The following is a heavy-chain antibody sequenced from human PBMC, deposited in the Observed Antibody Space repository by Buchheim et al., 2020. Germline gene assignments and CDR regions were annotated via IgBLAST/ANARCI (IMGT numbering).Heavy chain of an antibody. CDR2: IYYSGST. CDR1: GGSISSSSYY. D-gene: IGHD5-12*01. CDR3: ARHAGYSGYDPFNWFDP. J-gene: IGHJ5*02. Sequence: QLQLQESGPGLVKPSETLSLPCTVSGGSISSSSYYWGWIRQPPGKGLEWIGSIYYSGSTYYNPSLKSRVTISVDTSKNQFSLKLSSVTAADTAVYYCARHAGYSGYDPFNWFDPWGQGTL. V-gene: IGHV4-39*01.